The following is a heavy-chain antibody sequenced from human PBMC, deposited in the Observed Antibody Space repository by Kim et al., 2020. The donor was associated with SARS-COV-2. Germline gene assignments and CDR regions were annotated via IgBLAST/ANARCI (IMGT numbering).Heavy chain of an antibody. Sequence: SETLSLTCAVYGGSFSGYYWSWIRQPPGKGLEWIGEINHSGSTNYNPSLKSRVTISVDTSKNQFSLKLSSVTAADTAVYYCAGVAGKIYWGQGTLVTVSS. J-gene: IGHJ4*02. V-gene: IGHV4-34*01. CDR3: AGVAGKIY. CDR1: GGSFSGYY. D-gene: IGHD6-19*01. CDR2: INHSGST.